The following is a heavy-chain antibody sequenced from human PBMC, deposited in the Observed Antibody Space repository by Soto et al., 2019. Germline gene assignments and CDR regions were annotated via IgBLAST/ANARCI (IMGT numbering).Heavy chain of an antibody. CDR1: GFTFSSYG. CDR2: ISYDGSNK. J-gene: IGHJ4*02. V-gene: IGHV3-30*18. CDR3: AKDGLRFLEWLSYFDY. Sequence: GGSLRLSCAASGFTFSSYGMHWVRQAPGKGLEWVAVISYDGSNKYYVDSVKGRSTISRDNSKNTLYLQMNSLRAEDTAVYYCAKDGLRFLEWLSYFDYWGQGTLVTVSS. D-gene: IGHD3-3*01.